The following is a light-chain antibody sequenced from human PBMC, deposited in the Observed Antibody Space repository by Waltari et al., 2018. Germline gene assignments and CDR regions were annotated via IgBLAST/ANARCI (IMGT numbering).Light chain of an antibody. CDR1: SRDVGGFKY. CDR3: SSYTTTWV. V-gene: IGLV2-14*01. CDR2: EVS. J-gene: IGLJ3*02. Sequence: QSALTQPASVSGSPGQSITISCTGPSRDVGGFKYVSWYQHHPGKAPKLLIYEVSNRPSGVSNRFSGSKSGNTASLTISGLQADDEADYFCSSYTTTWVFGGGTKLTVL.